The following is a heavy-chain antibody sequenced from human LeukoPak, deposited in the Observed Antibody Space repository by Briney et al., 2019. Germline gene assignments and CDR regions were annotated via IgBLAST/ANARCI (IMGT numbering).Heavy chain of an antibody. D-gene: IGHD3-22*01. CDR3: ARARDYYDSSGSSRCYFDY. Sequence: GESLKISCKGSGYSFTSYWIGWVRQMPGKGLEWMGIIFPADSDTRYSPSFQGQITISADRSISTAYLQWSSLKASDTAMYYCARARDYYDSSGSSRCYFDYWGQGTLVTVSS. V-gene: IGHV5-51*01. J-gene: IGHJ4*02. CDR2: IFPADSDT. CDR1: GYSFTSYW.